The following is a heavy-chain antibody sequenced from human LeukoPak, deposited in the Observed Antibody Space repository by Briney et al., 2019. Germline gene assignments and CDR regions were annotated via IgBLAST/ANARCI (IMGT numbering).Heavy chain of an antibody. J-gene: IGHJ6*03. Sequence: PGGSLRLSCAASGFTFSSYGMHWVRQAPGKGLEWVAFIRYDGSNKYYADSVKGRFTISRDNSKNTLYLQMNSLRAEDTAVYYCAKDGESVAGTRAGYYYYYYMDVWGKGTTVTVSS. CDR3: AKDGESVAGTRAGYYYYYYMDV. CDR2: IRYDGSNK. CDR1: GFTFSSYG. D-gene: IGHD6-19*01. V-gene: IGHV3-30*02.